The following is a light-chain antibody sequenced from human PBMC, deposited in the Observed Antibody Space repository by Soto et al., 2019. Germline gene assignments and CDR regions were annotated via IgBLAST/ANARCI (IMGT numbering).Light chain of an antibody. CDR2: EVS. J-gene: IGLJ2*01. Sequence: QPVLTQPASVSGSPGQSITISCTGTSSDVGGYNYVSWYQQHPGKAPKLMIYEVSNRPSGVSNRFSGSKSGNTASLTISGLQAEDEADYHCSSYTSSSTLAVVFGGGTKVTVL. V-gene: IGLV2-14*01. CDR1: SSDVGGYNY. CDR3: SSYTSSSTLAVV.